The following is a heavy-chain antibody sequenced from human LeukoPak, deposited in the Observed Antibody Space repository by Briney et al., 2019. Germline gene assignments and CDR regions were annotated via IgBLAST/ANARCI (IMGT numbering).Heavy chain of an antibody. V-gene: IGHV4-59*08. CDR1: GGSISSYY. CDR2: IYYSGST. J-gene: IGHJ4*02. D-gene: IGHD1-26*01. CDR3: ARRSSVGAFDY. Sequence: SETLSLTCTVSGGSISSYYWSWIRQPPGKGLEWIGYIYYSGSTNYNPSLKSRVTISVDTSKNQFSLKLSYVTAADTAVYYCARRSSVGAFDYWGQGTLVTVSS.